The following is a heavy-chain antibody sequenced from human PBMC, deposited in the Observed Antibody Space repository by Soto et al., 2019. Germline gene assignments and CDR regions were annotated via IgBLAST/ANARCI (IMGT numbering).Heavy chain of an antibody. CDR3: ASDKDRLQLGGNYYYMLDV. CDR1: GYTLTELS. J-gene: IGHJ6*02. Sequence: ASVKVSCKVSGYTLTELSMHWVRQAPGKGLEWMGGFDPEDGETIYAQKFQGRVTMTEDTSTDTAYMELSSLRSDDTAVYYCASDKDRLQLGGNYYYMLDVWGQGTTVTVSS. D-gene: IGHD1-26*01. CDR2: FDPEDGET. V-gene: IGHV1-24*01.